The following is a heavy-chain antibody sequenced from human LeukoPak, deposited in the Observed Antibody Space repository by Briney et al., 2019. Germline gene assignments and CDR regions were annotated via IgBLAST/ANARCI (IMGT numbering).Heavy chain of an antibody. CDR3: ARYRAFDI. CDR1: GVSISGYY. V-gene: IGHV4-59*01. J-gene: IGHJ3*02. Sequence: PSETLSLTCTVSGVSISGYYWSWIRQPPGEGLEWIGYIYNSGNTNYNPSLKSRVTISLDTSKNQFSLKLTSVTAADTAVYYCARYRAFDIWGRGTLVTVSS. CDR2: IYNSGNT.